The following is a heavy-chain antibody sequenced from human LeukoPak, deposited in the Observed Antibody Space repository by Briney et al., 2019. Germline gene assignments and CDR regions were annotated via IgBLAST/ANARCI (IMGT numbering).Heavy chain of an antibody. CDR3: ARGRLGDYEDSDY. J-gene: IGHJ4*02. CDR2: ISAYNGNT. Sequence: GASVKVSCKASGYTFTGYYMHWVRQAPGQGLEWMGWISAYNGNTNYAQKLQGRVTMTTDTSTSTAYMELRSLRSDDTAVYYCARGRLGDYEDSDYWGQGTLVTVSS. CDR1: GYTFTGYY. D-gene: IGHD4-17*01. V-gene: IGHV1-18*04.